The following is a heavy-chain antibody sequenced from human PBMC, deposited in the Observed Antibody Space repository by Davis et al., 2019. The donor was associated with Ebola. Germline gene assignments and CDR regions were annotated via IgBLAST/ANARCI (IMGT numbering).Heavy chain of an antibody. D-gene: IGHD5-24*01. J-gene: IGHJ4*02. Sequence: PSETLSLTCTVSGGSISSYYWSWIRQPPGKGLEWIGYIYYSGSTNYNPSLKSRVTISVDTSKNQFSLKLSSVTAADTAVYYCARLRRDGYTPTGYFDYWGQGTLVTVSS. CDR1: GGSISSYY. CDR2: IYYSGST. CDR3: ARLRRDGYTPTGYFDY. V-gene: IGHV4-59*08.